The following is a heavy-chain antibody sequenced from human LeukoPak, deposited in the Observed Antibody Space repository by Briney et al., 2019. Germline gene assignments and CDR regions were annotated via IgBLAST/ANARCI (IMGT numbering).Heavy chain of an antibody. CDR2: INHSGST. J-gene: IGHJ4*02. Sequence: SETLSLTCAVYGGSFSGYYWSWIRQPPGKGLEWIGEINHSGSTNHNPSLKSRVTISVDTSKNQSSLKLSSVTAADTAVYYCARMNYNWSGYYLNYFDYWGQGTLVTVSS. V-gene: IGHV4-34*01. CDR1: GGSFSGYY. CDR3: ARMNYNWSGYYLNYFDY. D-gene: IGHD3-3*01.